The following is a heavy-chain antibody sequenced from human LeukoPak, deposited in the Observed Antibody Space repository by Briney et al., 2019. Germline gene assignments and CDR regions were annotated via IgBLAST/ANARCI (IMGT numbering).Heavy chain of an antibody. J-gene: IGHJ5*02. CDR1: GGSFSGYY. CDR3: ASVVLEGFDP. CDR2: INHSGST. V-gene: IGHV4-34*01. Sequence: SETLSLTCAVYGGSFSGYYWSWIRQPPGKGLEWIGEINHSGSTNYNPSLKSRVTISVDTPKNQFSLKLSSVTAADTAVSYCASVVLEGFDPWGQGTLVTVSS. D-gene: IGHD2-15*01.